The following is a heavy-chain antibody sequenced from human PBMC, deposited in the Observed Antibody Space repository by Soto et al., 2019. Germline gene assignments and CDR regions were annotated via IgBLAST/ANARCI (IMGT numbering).Heavy chain of an antibody. Sequence: SETLSLTCTVSGGSISSYYWSWIRQPPGKGLEWIGYIYYNGSTNYNPALKSRVTISVDTSKNQFSLKLSSVTAADTAVYYCARDGRCSSNSCYHWFEPWGQGTLVTVSS. D-gene: IGHD2-2*01. CDR1: GGSISSYY. V-gene: IGHV4-59*01. CDR2: IYYNGST. J-gene: IGHJ5*02. CDR3: ARDGRCSSNSCYHWFEP.